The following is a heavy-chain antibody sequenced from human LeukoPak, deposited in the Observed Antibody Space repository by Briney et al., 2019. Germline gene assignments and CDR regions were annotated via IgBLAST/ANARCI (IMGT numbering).Heavy chain of an antibody. V-gene: IGHV1-3*01. CDR3: ARDRWFGESRYGMDV. D-gene: IGHD3-10*01. Sequence: ASVKVPCKASGYTFTSYAMHWVRQAPGQRLEWMGWINAGNGNTKYSQKFQGRVTITRDTSASTAYMELSSLRSEDTAVYYCARDRWFGESRYGMDVWGQGTTVTVSS. CDR1: GYTFTSYA. CDR2: INAGNGNT. J-gene: IGHJ6*02.